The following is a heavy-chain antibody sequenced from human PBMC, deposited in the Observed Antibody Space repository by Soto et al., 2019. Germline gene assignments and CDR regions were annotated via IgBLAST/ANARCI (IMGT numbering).Heavy chain of an antibody. V-gene: IGHV1-18*01. D-gene: IGHD2-2*01. CDR3: ARVVPGAEAWFGP. J-gene: IGHJ5*02. CDR2: ISLYSDGT. CDR1: GYTFSNYG. Sequence: ASVKVSCKTSGYTFSNYGITWVRQAPGQPLEWLGWISLYSDGTNYAQKFQGRVSMTTDTSTTTAYMELRSLRSDSTAVYYCARVVPGAEAWFGPWGQGTLVTVSS.